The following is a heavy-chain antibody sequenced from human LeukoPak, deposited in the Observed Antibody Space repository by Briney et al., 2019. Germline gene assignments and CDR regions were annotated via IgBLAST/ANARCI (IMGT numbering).Heavy chain of an antibody. D-gene: IGHD3-9*01. J-gene: IGHJ4*02. V-gene: IGHV3-21*01. CDR2: ISSSSSYI. CDR3: ARPYDILTGYAPFDY. Sequence: GGSLRLSCAASGFTFSSYSMTWVRQAPGKGLEWVSSISSSSSYIYYADSVKGRFTISRDNAKNSLYLQMNSLRAEDTAVYYCARPYDILTGYAPFDYWGQGTLVTVSS. CDR1: GFTFSSYS.